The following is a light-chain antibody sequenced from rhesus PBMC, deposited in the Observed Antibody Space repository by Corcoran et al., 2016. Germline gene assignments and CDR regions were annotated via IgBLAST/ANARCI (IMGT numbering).Light chain of an antibody. V-gene: IGKV1-80*01. CDR1: QDITND. CDR2: ETS. J-gene: IGKJ1*01. CDR3: QHYYDTPWT. Sequence: DIQVTQSPSSLFASVGDRFTTTCRASQDITNDLAWYQQKPGEIPKLLVYETSTLHNGIPSRFSGSGSGTVFTLSISSMQSEDFGPCYYQHYYDTPWTFGQGTKVEIK.